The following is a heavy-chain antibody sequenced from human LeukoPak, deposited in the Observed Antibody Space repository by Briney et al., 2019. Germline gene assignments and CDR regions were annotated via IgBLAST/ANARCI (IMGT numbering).Heavy chain of an antibody. Sequence: GGSLRLSCIASGFTFGDYAMDWVRQAPGKGLEWVAVISYDGSNKYYADSVKGRFTISRDNSKNTLYLQMNSLRAEDTAVYYCAKDLQGGAFDYWGQGTLVTVSS. CDR1: GFTFGDYA. CDR3: AKDLQGGAFDY. CDR2: ISYDGSNK. J-gene: IGHJ4*02. D-gene: IGHD3-16*01. V-gene: IGHV3-30*04.